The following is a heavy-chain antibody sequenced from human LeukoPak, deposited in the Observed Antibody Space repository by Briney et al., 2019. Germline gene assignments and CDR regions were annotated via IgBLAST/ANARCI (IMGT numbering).Heavy chain of an antibody. CDR1: GGSISSGGYY. J-gene: IGHJ4*02. CDR2: IYYSGST. Sequence: SETLSLTCTVSGGSISSGGYYCSWIRQHPGKGLEWIGYIYYSGSTYYNPSLKSRVTISVDTSKNQFSLKLSSVTAADTAVYYCARGNLYCSGGSCYPYYFDYWGQGTLVTVSS. V-gene: IGHV4-31*03. CDR3: ARGNLYCSGGSCYPYYFDY. D-gene: IGHD2-15*01.